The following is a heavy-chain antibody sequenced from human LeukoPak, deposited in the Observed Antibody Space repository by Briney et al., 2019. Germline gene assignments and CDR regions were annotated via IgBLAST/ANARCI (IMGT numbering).Heavy chain of an antibody. J-gene: IGHJ5*02. Sequence: SQTLSLTCAISGDSVSSNSAAWNWIRQSPSGGLEWLGRTYYRSKWYNDYAVSVKSRITISPDTSKNQFSLQLDSVTPEDTAVYYCARDGLPNWFDPWGQGTLVTVSS. CDR3: ARDGLPNWFDP. CDR1: GDSVSSNSAA. V-gene: IGHV6-1*01. CDR2: TYYRSKWYN. D-gene: IGHD4-11*01.